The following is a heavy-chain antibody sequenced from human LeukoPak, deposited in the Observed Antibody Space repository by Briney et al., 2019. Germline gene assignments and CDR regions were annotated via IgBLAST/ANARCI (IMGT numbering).Heavy chain of an antibody. Sequence: ASVTVSCTASGYTFTSYDINWVRQAPGQGPEWMGWISAYNGDTNYAQIFQGRVTLTTDTSTNTAYMELRSLKSDDSAVYYCARSGDGNWFDPWGQGTRVTVSS. CDR2: ISAYNGDT. CDR3: ARSGDGNWFDP. J-gene: IGHJ5*02. V-gene: IGHV1-18*01. D-gene: IGHD7-27*01. CDR1: GYTFTSYD.